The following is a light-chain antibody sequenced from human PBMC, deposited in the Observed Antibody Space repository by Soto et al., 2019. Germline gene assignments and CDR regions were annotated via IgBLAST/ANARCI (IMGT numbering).Light chain of an antibody. CDR2: GAS. Sequence: ETVMTQSEATLSVSPGERATLSCRASQSIHTNLAWYQQKPGQPPRLLIYGASTRVTGIPTRFSGSGSGTEFTHTISSLQSEDFAVYYCQQYNNWPRTFGQGTKVEIK. V-gene: IGKV3-15*01. CDR1: QSIHTN. J-gene: IGKJ1*01. CDR3: QQYNNWPRT.